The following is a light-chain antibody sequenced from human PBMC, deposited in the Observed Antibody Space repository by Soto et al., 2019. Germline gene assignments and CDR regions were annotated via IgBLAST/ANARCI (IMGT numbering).Light chain of an antibody. V-gene: IGKV3-20*01. CDR1: ESVSTN. CDR3: QQCGSSPWT. Sequence: EIEMTQSPATLSLAPGERVTLSCRASESVSTNLAWYQQKAGQAPRLLIYGASTRATGIPARFSGSGSETDFTLTISRLEPEDFAVYYCQQCGSSPWTFGQGTKVDIK. J-gene: IGKJ1*01. CDR2: GAS.